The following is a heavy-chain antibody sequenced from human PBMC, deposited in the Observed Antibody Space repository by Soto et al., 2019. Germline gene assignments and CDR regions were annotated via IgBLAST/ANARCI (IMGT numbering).Heavy chain of an antibody. CDR3: ARTSAMVDYCFDY. V-gene: IGHV2-70*01. J-gene: IGHJ4*02. CDR1: GFSLITSGMC. D-gene: IGHD5-18*01. Sequence: SGPTLVNRTQTLTLTCTFSGFSLITSGMCVSWIRQPPGKALEWLALINWDDDKYYITPLKTRLNISKDTSKNQVVFTMTNMDPVDTATYYFARTSAMVDYCFDYWGQGTLVTVSS. CDR2: INWDDDK.